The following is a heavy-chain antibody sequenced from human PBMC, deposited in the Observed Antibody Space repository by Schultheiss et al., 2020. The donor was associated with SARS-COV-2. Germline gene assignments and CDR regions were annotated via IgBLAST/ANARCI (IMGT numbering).Heavy chain of an antibody. CDR3: ARDGEAARATVTIIRANFDY. CDR2: ISYDGSNK. Sequence: GESLKISCAASGFTFSSYVMHWVRQAPGKGLEWVAVISYDGSNKYYADSVKGRFTISRDNSKNTLYLQMNSLRAEDTAVYYCARDGEAARATVTIIRANFDYWGQGTLVTVSS. CDR1: GFTFSSYV. J-gene: IGHJ4*02. V-gene: IGHV3-30-3*01. D-gene: IGHD4-17*01.